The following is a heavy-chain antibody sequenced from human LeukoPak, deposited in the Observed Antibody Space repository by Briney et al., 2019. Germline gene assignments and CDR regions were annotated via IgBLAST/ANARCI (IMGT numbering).Heavy chain of an antibody. J-gene: IGHJ4*02. Sequence: ASVKVSCKAYGYTFTAYYLHWVRQAPGQGLEWMGWISPNSGATKYAQKFQDRVTMTRDTSINTAYMELSRLRSDDTAVYYCARFAVHRRIAVNGQFGLDYWGRGTLVTVSS. CDR3: ARFAVHRRIAVNGQFGLDY. D-gene: IGHD6-19*01. CDR1: GYTFTAYY. V-gene: IGHV1-2*02. CDR2: ISPNSGAT.